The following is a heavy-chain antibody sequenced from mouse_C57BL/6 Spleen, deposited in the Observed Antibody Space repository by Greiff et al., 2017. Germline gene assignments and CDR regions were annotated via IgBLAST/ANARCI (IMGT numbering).Heavy chain of an antibody. Sequence: VQLQESGAELVKPGASVKISCKASGYAFSSYWMNWVKQRPGQGLEWIGQIYPGDGDTNYNGKFKGKATLTADKSSSTAYMQLSSLTSEDSAVYFCARGGHYYGSSYYFDYWGQGTTLTVSS. CDR3: ARGGHYYGSSYYFDY. CDR2: IYPGDGDT. CDR1: GYAFSSYW. V-gene: IGHV1-80*01. J-gene: IGHJ2*01. D-gene: IGHD1-1*01.